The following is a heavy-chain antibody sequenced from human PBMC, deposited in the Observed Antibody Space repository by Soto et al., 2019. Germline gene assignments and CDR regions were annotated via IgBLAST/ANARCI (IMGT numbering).Heavy chain of an antibody. Sequence: GGSLRLSCAASGFTFSSYWMSWVRQAPGKGLEWVANIKQDGSEKYYVDSVKGRFTISRDNAKNSLYLQMNSLRAEDTAVYYCARDRAVTMVRGVKSHFDPWGQGTLVTVSS. CDR1: GFTFSSYW. CDR3: ARDRAVTMVRGVKSHFDP. V-gene: IGHV3-7*01. J-gene: IGHJ5*02. D-gene: IGHD3-10*01. CDR2: IKQDGSEK.